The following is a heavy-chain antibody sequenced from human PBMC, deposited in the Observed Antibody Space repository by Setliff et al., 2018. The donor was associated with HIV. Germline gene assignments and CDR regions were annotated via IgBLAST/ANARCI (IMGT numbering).Heavy chain of an antibody. CDR1: GGSINNGAYF. V-gene: IGHV4-31*03. J-gene: IGHJ2*01. D-gene: IGHD2-21*01. CDR3: AGESSGGDSRRLFNL. Sequence: SETLSLTCSVSGGSINNGAYFWNWIRQRPGKGLEWIGYIYYSGTTFYNPSLKSRVLISMDTSNNQFTLSLSSVSVADSAIYYCAGESSGGDSRRLFNLWGRGTLVTVSS. CDR2: IYYSGTT.